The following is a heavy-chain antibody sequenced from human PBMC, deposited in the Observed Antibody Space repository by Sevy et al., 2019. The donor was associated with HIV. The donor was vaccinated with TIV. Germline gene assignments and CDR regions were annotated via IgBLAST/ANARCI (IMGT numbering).Heavy chain of an antibody. D-gene: IGHD2-15*01. CDR2: ISTSSTYI. J-gene: IGHJ6*02. CDR1: GFTFSGYN. Sequence: GGSLRLSCAASGFTFSGYNMHWVRQAPGKGLEWISSISTSSTYIYQADSVKGRFTISRDNAQNSVFLQMNSLRAEDTALYYCASASCIGCSCHTGYHGMDVWGQGTTVTVSS. V-gene: IGHV3-21*01. CDR3: ASASCIGCSCHTGYHGMDV.